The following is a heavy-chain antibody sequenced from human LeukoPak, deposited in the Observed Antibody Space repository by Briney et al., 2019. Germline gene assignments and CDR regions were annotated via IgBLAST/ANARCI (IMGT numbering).Heavy chain of an antibody. CDR3: ARGGTIFGGNYYFDY. J-gene: IGHJ4*02. CDR1: GGTFSSYA. Sequence: ASVKVSCKASGGTFSSYAISWVRQAPGQGLEWMGGIIPIFGTANYAQKSQGRVTITTDESTSTAYMELSSLRSEDTAVYYCARGGTIFGGNYYFDYWGQGALVTVSS. D-gene: IGHD3-3*01. CDR2: IIPIFGTA. V-gene: IGHV1-69*05.